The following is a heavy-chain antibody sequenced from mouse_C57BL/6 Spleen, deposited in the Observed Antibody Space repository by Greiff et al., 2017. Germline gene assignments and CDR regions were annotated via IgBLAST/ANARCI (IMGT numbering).Heavy chain of an antibody. CDR1: GYTFTSYW. CDR3: ASPPYYCSSYAFDY. CDR2: IHPNSGST. D-gene: IGHD1-1*01. J-gene: IGHJ2*01. Sequence: QVQLQQPGAELVKPGASVKLSCKASGYTFTSYWMHWVKQRPGQGLEWIGMIHPNSGSTNYNEKFKSKATLTVDKSSSTAYMQLSSLTSEDSAVYYCASPPYYCSSYAFDYWGQGTTLTVSS. V-gene: IGHV1-64*01.